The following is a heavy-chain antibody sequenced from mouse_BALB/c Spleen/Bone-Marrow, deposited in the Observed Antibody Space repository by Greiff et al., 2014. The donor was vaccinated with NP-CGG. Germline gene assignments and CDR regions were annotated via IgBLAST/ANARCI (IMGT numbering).Heavy chain of an antibody. Sequence: QVQLQQSGAELAKPGASVKMSCKASGYTFTSYWMHWVKQRPGQGLEWIGYINLSTGYTEYNQKFKDKATLTADKSSSTAYMQLNSLTSEDSAVYYCARDWYFDVWGAGTTVTVSS. CDR3: ARDWYFDV. V-gene: IGHV1-7*01. CDR1: GYTFTSYW. J-gene: IGHJ1*01. CDR2: INLSTGYT.